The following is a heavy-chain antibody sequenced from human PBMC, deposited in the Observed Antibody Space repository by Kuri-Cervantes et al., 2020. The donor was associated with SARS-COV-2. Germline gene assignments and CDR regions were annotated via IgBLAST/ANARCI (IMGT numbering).Heavy chain of an antibody. J-gene: IGHJ4*02. CDR2: IRYDGTIT. V-gene: IGHV3-30*02. CDR1: GFTFSYFG. Sequence: GESLKISCAASGFTFSYFGMHWVRQAPGKGLQWVAFIRYDGTITSCADSLKGRFTISRDNSKNTLYLQMNSLRAEDTAVYYCAKDQHGIVVVVAAIDYWGQGTLVTVSS. D-gene: IGHD2-15*01. CDR3: AKDQHGIVVVVAAIDY.